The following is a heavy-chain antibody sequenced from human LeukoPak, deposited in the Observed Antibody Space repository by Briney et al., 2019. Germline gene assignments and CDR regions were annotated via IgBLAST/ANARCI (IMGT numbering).Heavy chain of an antibody. CDR1: GGSISSYY. J-gene: IGHJ4*02. CDR2: IYYSGST. V-gene: IGHV4-59*08. Sequence: SETLSLTCTVSGGSISSYYWSWIWQPPGKGLEWIGYIYYSGSTNYNPSLKSRVTISVDTSKNQFSLKLSSVTAADTAVYYCARLEGLIYFDYWGQGTLVTVSS. D-gene: IGHD3-16*01. CDR3: ARLEGLIYFDY.